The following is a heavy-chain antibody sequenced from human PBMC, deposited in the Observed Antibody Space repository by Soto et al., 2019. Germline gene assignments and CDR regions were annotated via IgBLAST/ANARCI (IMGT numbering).Heavy chain of an antibody. V-gene: IGHV3-21*01. CDR2: ISSSSSYI. D-gene: IGHD3-3*01. CDR3: ARSSLGILRFLEWSFDY. CDR1: GFTFSPYS. J-gene: IGHJ4*02. Sequence: EVQLVESGGGLVKPGGSLRLSCAASGFTFSPYSMNWVRQALGKGLEWVSSISSSSSYIYYADSVKGRFTISRDNARSSLYLQMNCLRAEDTAVYYCARSSLGILRFLEWSFDYWGQGTLVTVSS.